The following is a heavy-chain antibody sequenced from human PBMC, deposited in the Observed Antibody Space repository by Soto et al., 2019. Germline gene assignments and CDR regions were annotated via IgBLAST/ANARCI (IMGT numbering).Heavy chain of an antibody. V-gene: IGHV4-4*07. D-gene: IGHD3-3*01. CDR2: IYASGST. Sequence: PSETLSLTCTVSGAPIHSYYWNWIRQPAGQGLEWIGRIYASGSTNYNPSLKSRVTMSLDKSKNQFSLKLTSVTAADTAVYFCAGGTAFGSGYSDFWGQGTLVTVSS. J-gene: IGHJ4*02. CDR3: AGGTAFGSGYSDF. CDR1: GAPIHSYY.